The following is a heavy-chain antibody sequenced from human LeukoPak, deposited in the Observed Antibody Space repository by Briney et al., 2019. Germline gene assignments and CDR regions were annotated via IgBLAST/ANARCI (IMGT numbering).Heavy chain of an antibody. V-gene: IGHV1-46*01. J-gene: IGHJ4*02. CDR2: INPSGGST. CDR3: ARGPQGYYFDY. Sequence: ASVKVSCKPSGYTFTSYYMHWVHKAPGQGLEWMGIINPSGGSTSYAQKFQGRVTMTRDTSTSTVYMELSSLRSEDTAVYYCARGPQGYYFDYWGQGTLVTVSS. CDR1: GYTFTSYY.